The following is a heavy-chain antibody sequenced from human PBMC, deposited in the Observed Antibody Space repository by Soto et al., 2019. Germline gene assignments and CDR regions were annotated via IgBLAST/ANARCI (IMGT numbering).Heavy chain of an antibody. CDR3: AREAYYYCSGSYYNSLDY. CDR2: IWYDGSNK. Sequence: SLRLSCAASGFTFSSYGMHWVRQAPGKGLEWVAVIWYDGSNKYYADSVKGRFTISRDNSKNTLYLQMNSLRAEDTAVYYCAREAYYYCSGSYYNSLDYWGQGTLVTVSS. J-gene: IGHJ4*02. D-gene: IGHD3-10*01. CDR1: GFTFSSYG. V-gene: IGHV3-33*01.